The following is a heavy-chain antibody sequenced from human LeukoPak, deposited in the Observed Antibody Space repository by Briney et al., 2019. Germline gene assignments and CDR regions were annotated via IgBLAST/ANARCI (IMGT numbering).Heavy chain of an antibody. V-gene: IGHV3-33*01. D-gene: IGHD2-15*01. J-gene: IGHJ6*02. CDR3: ARGYCSGGSCYTYYYGVDV. Sequence: PGGSLRLSCAASGFTFSSYGMHWVRQAPGKGLEWVAVIWYDGSNKYYADSVKGRFTISRDNSKNTLYLQMNSLRAEDTAVYYCARGYCSGGSCYTYYYGVDVWGQGTTVTVSS. CDR1: GFTFSSYG. CDR2: IWYDGSNK.